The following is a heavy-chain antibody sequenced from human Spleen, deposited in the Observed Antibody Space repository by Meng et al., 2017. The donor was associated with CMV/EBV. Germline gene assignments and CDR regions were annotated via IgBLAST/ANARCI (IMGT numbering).Heavy chain of an antibody. Sequence: GESLKISCVASGFTLSPYWMTWVRQAPGKGLEWVANIKEDGSQKYYIDSVKGRFTISRDNAKNSLYLQMNSLRAEDTAIYYCVKLFDYWGQGTLVTVSS. V-gene: IGHV3-7*01. D-gene: IGHD3-10*01. J-gene: IGHJ4*02. CDR1: GFTLSPYW. CDR3: VKLFDY. CDR2: IKEDGSQK.